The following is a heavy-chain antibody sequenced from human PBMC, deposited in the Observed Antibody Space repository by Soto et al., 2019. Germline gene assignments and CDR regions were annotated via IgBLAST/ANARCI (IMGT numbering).Heavy chain of an antibody. V-gene: IGHV3-30*03. CDR3: ARDVAMPTGLGLGY. D-gene: IGHD6-19*01. CDR2: ISNDGSKK. CDR1: GFAFTNYG. Sequence: AASLRLSCAPSGFAFTNYGIHSVRQAPGKGLEWVAHISNDGSKKFYGDSVKGRFTISRDNSENTVYLQMTSLRPDDTAVFYCARDVAMPTGLGLGYWGQGTLVTVSS. J-gene: IGHJ4*02.